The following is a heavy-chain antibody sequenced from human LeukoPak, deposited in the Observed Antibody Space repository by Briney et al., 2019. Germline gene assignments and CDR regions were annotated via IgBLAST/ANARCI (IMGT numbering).Heavy chain of an antibody. Sequence: GGSLRLSCAASGLTSSSYWMHWVRQAPGKGLVWVSRINSDGSSTSYADSVKGRFTISRDNAKNTLYLQMNSLRAEDTAVYYCAKLRYGGNSGNDYWGQGTLVTVSS. J-gene: IGHJ4*02. D-gene: IGHD4-23*01. CDR1: GLTSSSYW. CDR2: INSDGSST. V-gene: IGHV3-74*01. CDR3: AKLRYGGNSGNDY.